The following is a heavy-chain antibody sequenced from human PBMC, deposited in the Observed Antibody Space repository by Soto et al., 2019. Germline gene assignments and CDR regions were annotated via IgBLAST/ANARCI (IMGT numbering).Heavy chain of an antibody. Sequence: NPSETLSLTCAVSGESISSSNWWSWVRQPPGKGLEWIGEIYHSGNTKYNPSLKSRVTISVDKSKNQFSLKLNSVTAADTAVYYCARENDFWSGPNGLDVWGQGTTVTVSS. CDR1: GESISSSNW. J-gene: IGHJ6*02. V-gene: IGHV4-4*02. CDR2: IYHSGNT. CDR3: ARENDFWSGPNGLDV. D-gene: IGHD3-3*01.